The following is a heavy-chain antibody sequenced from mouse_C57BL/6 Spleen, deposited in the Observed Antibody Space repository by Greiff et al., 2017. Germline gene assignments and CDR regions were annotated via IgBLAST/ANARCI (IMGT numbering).Heavy chain of an antibody. J-gene: IGHJ3*01. CDR1: GYTFTDYE. Sequence: VQLQQSGAELVRPGASVTLSCKASGYTFTDYEMHWVKQTPVHGLEWIGAIDPETGGTAYNQKFKGKAILTADKSSRTAYMELRSLTSEDSAVYYCTTIYYYGSNPFAYGGRGTLVTVSA. D-gene: IGHD1-1*01. CDR2: IDPETGGT. CDR3: TTIYYYGSNPFAY. V-gene: IGHV1-15*01.